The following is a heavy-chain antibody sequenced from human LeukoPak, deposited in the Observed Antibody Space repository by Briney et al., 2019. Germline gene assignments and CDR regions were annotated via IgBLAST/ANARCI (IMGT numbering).Heavy chain of an antibody. D-gene: IGHD6-19*01. CDR3: ASPTGYSSGWFLFDY. J-gene: IGHJ4*02. V-gene: IGHV4-39*01. CDR2: IYYSGST. Sequence: SETLSLTCTVSGGSISSSSYYWGWIRQPPGKGLEWIGSIYYSGSTYYNPSLKSRVTISVDTSKSQFSLKLSSVTAADTAVYYCASPTGYSSGWFLFDYWGQGTLVTVSS. CDR1: GGSISSSSYY.